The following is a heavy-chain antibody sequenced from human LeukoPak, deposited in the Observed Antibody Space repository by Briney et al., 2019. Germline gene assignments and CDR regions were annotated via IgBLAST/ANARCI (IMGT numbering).Heavy chain of an antibody. J-gene: IGHJ4*02. CDR1: GGSISSYY. D-gene: IGHD6-13*01. V-gene: IGHV4-59*08. Sequence: SETLSLTCTVSGGSISSYYWSWIRQPPGKGLEWIGYIYYSGSTNYNPSLKSRVTISVDTSKNQFSLKLGSVTAADTAVYYCARRGIAAAGTFDYWGQGTLVTASS. CDR3: ARRGIAAAGTFDY. CDR2: IYYSGST.